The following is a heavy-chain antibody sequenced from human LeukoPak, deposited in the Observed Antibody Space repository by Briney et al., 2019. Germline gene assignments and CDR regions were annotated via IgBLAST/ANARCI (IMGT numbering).Heavy chain of an antibody. D-gene: IGHD3-22*01. Sequence: PSETLSLTCAVYGGSFSGYYWSWIRQPPGKGLEWIGEINHSGSTNYNPSLKSRITISVDTSKNQSSLKLSSVTAADTAVYYCARGAAYDSSGYFPYWGQGTLVTVSS. CDR1: GGSFSGYY. CDR2: INHSGST. V-gene: IGHV4-34*01. CDR3: ARGAAYDSSGYFPY. J-gene: IGHJ4*02.